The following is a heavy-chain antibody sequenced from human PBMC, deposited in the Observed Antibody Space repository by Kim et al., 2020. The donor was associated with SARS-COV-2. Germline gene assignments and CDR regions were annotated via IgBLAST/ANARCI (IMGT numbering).Heavy chain of an antibody. CDR1: GFTFSEYY. CDR2: ISGSGSTI. J-gene: IGHJ6*02. D-gene: IGHD6-25*01. Sequence: GGSLRLSCAASGFTFSEYYMSWIRQAPGKGLEWLSYISGSGSTIYYADSVKGRFTISRDNAKNSLYLQMNSLRAEDTAVYYCARAPYSSGLGYYGMDVWGQGTTVTVSS. CDR3: ARAPYSSGLGYYGMDV. V-gene: IGHV3-11*01.